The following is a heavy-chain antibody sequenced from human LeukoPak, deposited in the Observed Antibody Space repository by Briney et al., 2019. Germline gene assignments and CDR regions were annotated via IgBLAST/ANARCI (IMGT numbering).Heavy chain of an antibody. V-gene: IGHV4-59*08. D-gene: IGHD3-16*01. CDR3: ARRGDGGFWYSDL. CDR1: GGSMSSDY. J-gene: IGHJ2*01. Sequence: SETLSLTCTVSGGSMSSDYWNWIRQPPGKGLEWVGYILYSGGTNYNPSLKSRVTISIDTSKNQFSLKLSSVTAADTAVYYCARRGDGGFWYSDLWGRGTLVTVSS. CDR2: ILYSGGT.